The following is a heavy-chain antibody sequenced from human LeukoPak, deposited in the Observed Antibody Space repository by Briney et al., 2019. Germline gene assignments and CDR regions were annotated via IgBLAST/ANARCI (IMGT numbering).Heavy chain of an antibody. J-gene: IGHJ4*02. CDR2: IIPILGIA. CDR1: GGTFSSYA. D-gene: IGHD3-22*01. V-gene: IGHV1-69*04. Sequence: SVKVSCKASGGTFSSYAISWVRQAPGQGLEWMGRIIPILGIANYAQKFQGRVTITADKSTSTAYMELSSLRSEDTAVCYCASGYYYDSSGYYYPHYFDYWGQGTLVTVSS. CDR3: ASGYYYDSSGYYYPHYFDY.